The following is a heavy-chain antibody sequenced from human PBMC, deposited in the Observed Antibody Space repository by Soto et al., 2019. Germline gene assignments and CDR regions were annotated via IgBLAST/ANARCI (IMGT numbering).Heavy chain of an antibody. CDR2: TYYRSKWYN. V-gene: IGHV6-1*01. J-gene: IGHJ5*02. Sequence: PSQTLSLTCAISGGSVSSNSAAWNWIRQSPSRGLEWLGRTYYRSKWYNDYAVSVKSRITINPDTSKNQFSLQLNSVTPEDTAVYYCARDHIAVGPNWFDPWGQGTLVTVSS. CDR1: GGSVSSNSAA. CDR3: ARDHIAVGPNWFDP. D-gene: IGHD6-19*01.